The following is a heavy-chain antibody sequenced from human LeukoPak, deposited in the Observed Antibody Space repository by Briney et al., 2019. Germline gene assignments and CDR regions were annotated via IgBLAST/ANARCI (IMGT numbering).Heavy chain of an antibody. Sequence: SETLSLTCTVSGGSISSSSYYWGWIRQPPGKGLEWIGYIYHSGSTYYNPSLKSRVTISVDRSKNQFSLKLSSVTAADTAVYYCARDLRNGAFDIWGQGTMVTVSS. V-gene: IGHV4-39*07. CDR3: ARDLRNGAFDI. CDR2: IYHSGST. J-gene: IGHJ3*02. CDR1: GGSISSSSYY. D-gene: IGHD2-8*01.